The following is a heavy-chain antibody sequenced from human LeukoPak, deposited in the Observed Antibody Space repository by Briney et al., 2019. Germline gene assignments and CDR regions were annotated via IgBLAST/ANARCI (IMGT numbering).Heavy chain of an antibody. Sequence: GGSLRLSCSASGFTFSSYSMNWVRQAPGKGLEWVSSISSSGSHMYYADSVKGRFTISRDNAKNSLYLQMNSLRAEDTAVYYCARLTSWGVIGLDYWGQGTLVTVSS. J-gene: IGHJ4*02. CDR3: ARLTSWGVIGLDY. D-gene: IGHD3-16*02. V-gene: IGHV3-21*01. CDR1: GFTFSSYS. CDR2: ISSSGSHM.